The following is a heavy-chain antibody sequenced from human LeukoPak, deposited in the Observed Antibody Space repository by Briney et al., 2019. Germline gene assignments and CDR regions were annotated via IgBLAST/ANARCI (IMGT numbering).Heavy chain of an antibody. J-gene: IGHJ4*02. Sequence: GGSLRLSCAASGFTFSSYAMSWVRQAPGKGLEWVSAISGSGGSTYYADSVKGRFTIPRDNSKNTLYLQMNSLRAEDTAVYYCAKPDATTYYYDSSGYSLDYWGQGTLVTVSS. CDR2: ISGSGGST. D-gene: IGHD3-22*01. CDR1: GFTFSSYA. V-gene: IGHV3-23*01. CDR3: AKPDATTYYYDSSGYSLDY.